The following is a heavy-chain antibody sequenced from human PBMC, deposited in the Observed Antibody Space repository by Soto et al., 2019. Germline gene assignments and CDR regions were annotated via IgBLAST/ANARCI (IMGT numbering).Heavy chain of an antibody. CDR2: INDRGSI. D-gene: IGHD3-9*01. Sequence: QVQLQQWGAGPLRPLETLSLTCGVSGGSFSGYYWAWIRQSPGKGLEWLGEINDRGSINYNPSLKSRVSISVETAKNHYSRNLRSVTAADTAVYYGARESHDILTGPPWVWYFDLWGRGTLVTVSS. J-gene: IGHJ2*01. CDR3: ARESHDILTGPPWVWYFDL. CDR1: GGSFSGYY. V-gene: IGHV4-34*01.